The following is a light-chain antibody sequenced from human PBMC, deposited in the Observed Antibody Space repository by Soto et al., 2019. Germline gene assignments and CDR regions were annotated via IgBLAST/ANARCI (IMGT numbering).Light chain of an antibody. Sequence: DIQMTQSPSSLSASVGDRVTITCRASQSISTYLSWYQQKPGKAPNLLIYVASSLQSVVPSRFSGSASGTYFLLTISMLQPDVFATYYCHQSYSTPRTFGQGTKVEIK. J-gene: IGKJ1*01. V-gene: IGKV1-39*01. CDR1: QSISTY. CDR2: VAS. CDR3: HQSYSTPRT.